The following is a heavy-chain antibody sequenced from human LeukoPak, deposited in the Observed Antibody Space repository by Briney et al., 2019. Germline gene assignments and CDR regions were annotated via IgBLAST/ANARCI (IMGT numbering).Heavy chain of an antibody. CDR3: ARGTRAWYYFDY. J-gene: IGHJ4*02. CDR1: GGSISSSSYY. Sequence: SQTLFLTCTVSGGSISSSSYYWSWIRQPAGKGLEWIGHIYTRGSTNYNPALKSRVTISVDTSKNQFSLKLSSVSAADTAVYYCARGTRAWYYFDYWGQGSLVTVSS. D-gene: IGHD2-8*02. CDR2: IYTRGST. V-gene: IGHV4-61*09.